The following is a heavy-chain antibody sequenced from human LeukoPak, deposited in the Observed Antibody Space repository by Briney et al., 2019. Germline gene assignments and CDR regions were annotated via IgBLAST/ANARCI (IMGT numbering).Heavy chain of an antibody. CDR3: ARDVGRNWFDP. Sequence: SETLSLTCTVSGGSIGSYYWSWIRQPPGKGLEWIGYIYYIGSTNYNPSLKSRVTISVDTSKNQFSLKLSSVTAADTAVYYCARDVGRNWFDPWGQGTLVTVSS. V-gene: IGHV4-59*01. D-gene: IGHD3-10*01. CDR2: IYYIGST. J-gene: IGHJ5*02. CDR1: GGSIGSYY.